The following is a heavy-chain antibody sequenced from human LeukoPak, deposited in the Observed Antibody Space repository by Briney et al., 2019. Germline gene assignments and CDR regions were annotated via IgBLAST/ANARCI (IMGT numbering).Heavy chain of an antibody. CDR1: GGSISSSNYY. J-gene: IGHJ4*02. CDR3: ARPSAGGLITHFDY. Sequence: PSGTLSLTCTVSGGSISSSNYYWGWIRQPPGKGLEWIGSIYYSGSTYYNPSLKSRVTISVDTSKNQFSLKLSSVTAADTAVYYCARPSAGGLITHFDYWGQGTLVTVSS. V-gene: IGHV4-39*01. D-gene: IGHD3-10*01. CDR2: IYYSGST.